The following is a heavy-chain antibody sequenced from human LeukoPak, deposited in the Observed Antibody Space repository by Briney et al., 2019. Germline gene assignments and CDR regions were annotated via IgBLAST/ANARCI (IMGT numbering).Heavy chain of an antibody. CDR1: GFSLSRNG. CDR2: ILSDGSYE. V-gene: IGHV3-30*02. J-gene: IGHJ1*01. CDR3: AKDRGQGARPRYFQH. Sequence: GGSLRLSCATSGFSLSRNGMHWVRQAPGQGLEWVAFILSDGSYEYYADSVKGRFTISRDTSRNTLFLQMNSLRTEDTAVYYCAKDRGQGARPRYFQHWGQGTLVTVSS. D-gene: IGHD6-6*01.